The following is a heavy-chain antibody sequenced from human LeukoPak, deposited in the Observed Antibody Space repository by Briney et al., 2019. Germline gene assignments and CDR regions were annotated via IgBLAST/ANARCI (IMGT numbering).Heavy chain of an antibody. CDR1: GGTFSSYA. D-gene: IGHD3-16*01. Sequence: GASVKVSCKASGGTFSSYAISWVRQAPGQGLEWMGRIIPILGIANYAQKFQGRVTITADKSTSTAYMELSSLRSEDTAVYYCAKFGGVSGIDYWGQGTLVTVSS. J-gene: IGHJ4*02. CDR2: IIPILGIA. V-gene: IGHV1-69*04. CDR3: AKFGGVSGIDY.